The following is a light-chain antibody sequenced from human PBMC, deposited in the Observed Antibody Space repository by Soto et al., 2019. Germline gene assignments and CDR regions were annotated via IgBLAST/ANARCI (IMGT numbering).Light chain of an antibody. CDR3: QQYDSSPLT. CDR2: GAS. V-gene: IGKV3-20*01. Sequence: IVLTQSPGTLSLSPGERATLSCRASQSISNNYLAWYQQKPGQAPRLLIYGASSRATGIPDRFSGSGSGTDFTLTISRLEPEDFAVYYCQQYDSSPLTFGGGTKVEIK. J-gene: IGKJ4*01. CDR1: QSISNNY.